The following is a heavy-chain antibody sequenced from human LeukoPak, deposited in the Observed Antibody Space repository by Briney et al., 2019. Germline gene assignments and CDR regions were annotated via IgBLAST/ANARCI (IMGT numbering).Heavy chain of an antibody. D-gene: IGHD3-9*01. V-gene: IGHV3-30*04. J-gene: IGHJ6*03. CDR1: GFTFSSYS. CDR2: ISSDGVEK. Sequence: GGSLRLSCTAPGFTFSSYSMHWVRQSPAKGLEWVAAISSDGVEKHYADSVKGRFTISRDNSKSTLYLQMNSLRAEDTALYYCAREGHYDILTGYSPLEYYFYYMDVWGKGTTVTVSS. CDR3: AREGHYDILTGYSPLEYYFYYMDV.